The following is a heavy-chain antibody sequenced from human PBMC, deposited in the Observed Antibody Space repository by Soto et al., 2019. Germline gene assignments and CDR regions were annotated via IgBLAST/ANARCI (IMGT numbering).Heavy chain of an antibody. CDR2: IYYSGST. CDR3: ARDYQYCSGGSCSYSMDV. CDR1: GGSVSSGSYY. J-gene: IGHJ6*02. V-gene: IGHV4-61*01. D-gene: IGHD2-15*01. Sequence: SETLSLTCTVSGGSVSSGSYYWSWIRQPPGKGLEWIGYIYYSGSTNYNPSLKSRVTISVDTSKNQFSLKLSSVTAADTAVYYCARDYQYCSGGSCSYSMDVWGQGTTVTVSS.